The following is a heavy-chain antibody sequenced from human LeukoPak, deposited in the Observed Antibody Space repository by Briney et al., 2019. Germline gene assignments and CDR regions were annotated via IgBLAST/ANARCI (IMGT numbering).Heavy chain of an antibody. CDR3: ARDLTYYDFWSGYTTYYYYMDV. CDR1: GYTFTSYD. V-gene: IGHV1-8*01. Sequence: ASVKVSCKASGYTFTSYDINWVRQATGQGLEWMGWMNPNSGNTGYAQKFQGRVTMTRNTSISTAYMELSSLRPEDTAVYYCARDLTYYDFWSGYTTYYYYMDVWGKGTTVTVSS. J-gene: IGHJ6*03. CDR2: MNPNSGNT. D-gene: IGHD3-3*01.